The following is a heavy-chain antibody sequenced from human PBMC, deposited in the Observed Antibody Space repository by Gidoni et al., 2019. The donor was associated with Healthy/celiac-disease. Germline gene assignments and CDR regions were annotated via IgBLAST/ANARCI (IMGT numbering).Heavy chain of an antibody. CDR3: AKARGIAVAGTEFDY. CDR2: ISWNSGSI. J-gene: IGHJ4*02. Sequence: EVQLVESGGGLVQPGRSLRLSCAASGFTFDDYAMHGVRQAPGKGLEWVSGISWNSGSIGYADSVKGRFTISRVNAKNSLYLQMNSLRAEDTALYYCAKARGIAVAGTEFDYWGQGTLVTVSS. CDR1: GFTFDDYA. D-gene: IGHD6-19*01. V-gene: IGHV3-9*01.